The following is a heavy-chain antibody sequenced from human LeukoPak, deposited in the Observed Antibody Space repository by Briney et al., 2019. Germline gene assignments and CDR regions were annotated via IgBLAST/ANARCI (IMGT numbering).Heavy chain of an antibody. J-gene: IGHJ6*02. CDR2: IYTSGST. CDR1: GGSISSYY. Sequence: SETLSLTCTVSGGSISSYYWSWIRQPAGKGLEWIGRIYTSGSTNYNPSLKSRVTMSVDTSKNQFSLKLSSATAADTAVYYCARTAVGREWLPRNYYYYGMDVWGQGTTVTVSS. CDR3: ARTAVGREWLPRNYYYYGMDV. D-gene: IGHD3-3*01. V-gene: IGHV4-4*07.